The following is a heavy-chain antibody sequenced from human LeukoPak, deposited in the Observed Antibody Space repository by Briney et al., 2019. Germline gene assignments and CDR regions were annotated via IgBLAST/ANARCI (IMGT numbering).Heavy chain of an antibody. Sequence: GGSLRLSCAASGFTFSSYWMHWVRQAPGKGLEWVANIKQDGSEKYYVDSVKGRFTFSRDSAKNSLYLQMNSLRAEDTAVYYCARANTAMDIFDYWGQGTLVTVSS. J-gene: IGHJ4*02. CDR1: GFTFSSYW. CDR2: IKQDGSEK. D-gene: IGHD5-18*01. V-gene: IGHV3-7*01. CDR3: ARANTAMDIFDY.